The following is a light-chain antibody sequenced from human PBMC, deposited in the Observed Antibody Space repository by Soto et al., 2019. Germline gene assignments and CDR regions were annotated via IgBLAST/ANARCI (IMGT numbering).Light chain of an antibody. CDR1: QSGSNK. J-gene: IGKJ4*02. CDR3: QHYNKWPQ. V-gene: IGKV3-15*01. CDR2: GTS. Sequence: EIGLAQSPGTLSLAPGGRATLSCRASQSGSNKLAWYQQKPGQAPRLIIYGTSTRATGIPARFSGSGSGTAFTLTISSLQSEDFAIYYCQHYNKWPQFGGGTKV.